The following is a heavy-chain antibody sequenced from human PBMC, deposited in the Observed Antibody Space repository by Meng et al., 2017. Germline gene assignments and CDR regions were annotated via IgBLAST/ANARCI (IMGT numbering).Heavy chain of an antibody. Sequence: SGSWLKRPGALVKVSCKASGYTFSTNVMNWVREAPGQGLEWMGWINTKTGKPTYAQGFTGRLAFSLDTSASTAFLQINSLKAEDTAVYYCARAHSSGWYSFFDYWGQGTLVTVSS. V-gene: IGHV7-4-1*02. CDR1: GYTFSTNV. J-gene: IGHJ4*02. CDR3: ARAHSSGWYSFFDY. D-gene: IGHD6-19*01. CDR2: INTKTGKP.